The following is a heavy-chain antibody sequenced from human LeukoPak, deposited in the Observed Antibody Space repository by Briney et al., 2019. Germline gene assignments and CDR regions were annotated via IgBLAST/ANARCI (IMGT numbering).Heavy chain of an antibody. CDR3: LRDLNWSLDQ. CDR2: IYSGGST. V-gene: IGHV3-53*01. J-gene: IGHJ4*02. Sequence: GGSLRLSCAASGFTVSSNYMSWVRQAPGKGLEWVSVIYSGGSTYYADSVKGRFTISRDNSKNTLYLQMNSLRAEDTAVYYCLRDLNWSLDQWGQGTLVTISS. D-gene: IGHD1-20*01. CDR1: GFTVSSNY.